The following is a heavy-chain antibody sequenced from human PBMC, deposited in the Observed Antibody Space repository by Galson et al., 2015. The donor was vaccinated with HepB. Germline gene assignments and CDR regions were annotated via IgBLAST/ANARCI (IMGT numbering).Heavy chain of an antibody. D-gene: IGHD3-22*01. CDR1: GGSISSSSYY. CDR3: ARDSRNYYDGSSY. V-gene: IGHV4-39*07. Sequence: TLSLTCTVSGGSISSSSYYWGWIRQPPGKGLEWIGSIYYSGSTYYNPSLKSRVTISVDTSKNQFSLKLSSVTAADTAVYYCARDSRNYYDGSSYWGQGTLVTVSS. J-gene: IGHJ4*02. CDR2: IYYSGST.